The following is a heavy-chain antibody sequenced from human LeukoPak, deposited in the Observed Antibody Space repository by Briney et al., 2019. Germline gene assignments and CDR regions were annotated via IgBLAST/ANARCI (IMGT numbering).Heavy chain of an antibody. D-gene: IGHD2-2*01. CDR3: ARVDCSSTSCRQRNYYHYMDV. Sequence: SVKVSCKASGGTFSSYAISWVRQAPGQGLEWMGGIIPIFGTANYAQKFQGRVTITTDESTSTAYMELSSLRSEDTAVYYCARVDCSSTSCRQRNYYHYMDVWGKGTTVTVSS. CDR1: GGTFSSYA. J-gene: IGHJ6*03. CDR2: IIPIFGTA. V-gene: IGHV1-69*05.